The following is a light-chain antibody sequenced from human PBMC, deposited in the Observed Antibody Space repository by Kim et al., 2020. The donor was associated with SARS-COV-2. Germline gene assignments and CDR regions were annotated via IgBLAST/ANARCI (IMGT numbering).Light chain of an antibody. CDR1: SSNIGSNY. V-gene: IGLV1-47*01. Sequence: GRSVTISCSGSSSNIGSNYEYRYQQRPGTAPKLLFYRNNRRPSGVPDRFSGAKSGTSASLAISGLRSEDGADYYCAAWDDSLSGRVFGGGTQLTVL. J-gene: IGLJ2*01. CDR3: AAWDDSLSGRV. CDR2: RNN.